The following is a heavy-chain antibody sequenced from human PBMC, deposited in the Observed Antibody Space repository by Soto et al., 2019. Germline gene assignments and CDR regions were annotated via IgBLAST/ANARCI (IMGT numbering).Heavy chain of an antibody. Sequence: ASVKVSCKASGYTFTGYYMHWVRQAPGQGLEWMGWINPNSGGTNYAQKFQGWVTMTRDTSISTAYMELSRLRSDDTAVYYCARSSGWYNYYYYGMDVWGQGTTVTVSS. V-gene: IGHV1-2*04. CDR3: ARSSGWYNYYYYGMDV. J-gene: IGHJ6*02. D-gene: IGHD6-19*01. CDR2: INPNSGGT. CDR1: GYTFTGYY.